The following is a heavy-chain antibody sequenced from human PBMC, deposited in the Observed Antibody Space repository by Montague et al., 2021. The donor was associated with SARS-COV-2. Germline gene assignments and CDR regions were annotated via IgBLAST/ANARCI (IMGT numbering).Heavy chain of an antibody. V-gene: IGHV4-34*01. CDR3: ARGTERVFTYDYDSSGYASDY. CDR2: ISHRRST. CDR1: VSWYSGED. Sequence: SETLSLTCSRLVSWYSGEDRKSTRLNPSHQKKSYGEISHRRSTKYNPSLKSRVTISVDTSKNQFSLKLSSVTVADTAVYYCARGTERVFTYDYDSSGYASDYWGQGTLVTVSS. D-gene: IGHD3-22*01. J-gene: IGHJ4*02.